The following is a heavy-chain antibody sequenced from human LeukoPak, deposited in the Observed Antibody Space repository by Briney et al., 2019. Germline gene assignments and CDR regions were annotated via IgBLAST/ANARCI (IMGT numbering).Heavy chain of an antibody. CDR3: ARDHSSSWYAAGAFDI. V-gene: IGHV3-11*06. J-gene: IGHJ3*02. CDR1: AFTFSDYY. Sequence: GSLRLSSQASAFTFSDYYMTWIRQAPGKGLEWVSYISSSSSYTNYADSVKGRFTISRDNAKNSLYLQMNSLRAEDTAVYYCARDHSSSWYAAGAFDIWGQGTMVTVSS. CDR2: ISSSSSYT. D-gene: IGHD6-13*01.